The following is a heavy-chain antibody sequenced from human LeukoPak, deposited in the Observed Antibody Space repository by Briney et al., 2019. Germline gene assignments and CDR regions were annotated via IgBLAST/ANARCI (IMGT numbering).Heavy chain of an antibody. D-gene: IGHD3-10*01. Sequence: ASVKVSCKASGYTFNIYHIRWVRQAPGQGLERMGIINPSVGSTSYAQKFQGRVTMTTDTSTSTVYMELSSLRSEDTAVYYCAKDGVWHGSGYDAFDIWGQGTMVTVSS. CDR3: AKDGVWHGSGYDAFDI. CDR1: GYTFNIYH. V-gene: IGHV1-46*02. CDR2: INPSVGST. J-gene: IGHJ3*02.